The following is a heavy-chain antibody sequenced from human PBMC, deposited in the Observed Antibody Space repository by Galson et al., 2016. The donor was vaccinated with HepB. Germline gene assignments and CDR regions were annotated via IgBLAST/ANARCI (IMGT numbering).Heavy chain of an antibody. CDR2: IIPIFGTA. CDR3: AYITLYDNNEKNYDY. V-gene: IGHV1-69*06. CDR1: GGTFSNYA. D-gene: IGHD3-3*01. J-gene: IGHJ4*02. Sequence: SVKVSCKASGGTFSNYAISWVRQAPGQGLEWMGGIIPIFGTANYAQKFQGRVTIIADKSTSTGYMELSSLRSEDTAVYYCAYITLYDNNEKNYDYWGQGTLVTGSS.